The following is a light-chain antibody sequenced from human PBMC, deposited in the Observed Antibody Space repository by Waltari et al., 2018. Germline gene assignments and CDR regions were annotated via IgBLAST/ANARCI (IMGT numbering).Light chain of an antibody. CDR2: DVS. CDR1: SSDVGGYNY. J-gene: IGLJ3*02. V-gene: IGLV2-11*01. CDR3: CSYAGGYSWV. Sequence: QSALTQPRSVSGSPGQSVTISCTGTSSDVGGYNYVSWYQHHPVKAPNLMIYDVSKRPSGVPDRFSGSKSGNTASLTISGLQAEDEADYYCCSYAGGYSWVFGGGTKLTVL.